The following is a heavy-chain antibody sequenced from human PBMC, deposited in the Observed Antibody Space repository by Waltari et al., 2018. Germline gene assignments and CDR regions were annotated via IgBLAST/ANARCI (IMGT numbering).Heavy chain of an antibody. J-gene: IGHJ4*02. Sequence: QVQLQESGPGLVKPSQTLSLPCPVSGGSISSDTYYWSWIRQPAGKGLEWIGRIYTSGSTNYNPSLKSRVTVSVDTSKNQFSLNLNSVTAADTAVYYCVRNSGNPKYYFDNWGQGTLVTVSS. CDR2: IYTSGST. V-gene: IGHV4-61*02. CDR3: VRNSGNPKYYFDN. D-gene: IGHD5-12*01. CDR1: GGSISSDTYY.